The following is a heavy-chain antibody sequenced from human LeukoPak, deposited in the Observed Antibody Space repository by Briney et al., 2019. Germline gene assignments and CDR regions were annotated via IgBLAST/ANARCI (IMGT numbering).Heavy chain of an antibody. J-gene: IGHJ3*02. D-gene: IGHD4-17*01. Sequence: GRSLRLSCAASGFTFSSYAMHWVRQAPGKGLEWVAVISYDGSNKYYADSVKGRFTISRDNSKNTLYLQMNSLRAEDTAVYYCARDGPATTVTTLAFDIWGQGKMVTVSS. CDR3: ARDGPATTVTTLAFDI. CDR1: GFTFSSYA. V-gene: IGHV3-30*04. CDR2: ISYDGSNK.